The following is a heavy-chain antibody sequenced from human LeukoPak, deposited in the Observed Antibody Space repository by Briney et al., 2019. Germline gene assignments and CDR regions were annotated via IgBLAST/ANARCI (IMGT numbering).Heavy chain of an antibody. J-gene: IGHJ3*02. Sequence: GGSLRLSCAASGFTFSSYAMSWVRQAPGKGLEWVSAISGSGGSTYYADSVKGRFTISRDNSKNTLYLQMNSLRAEDTAVYYCTLVPAALPDAFDIWGQGTMVTVSS. V-gene: IGHV3-23*01. CDR1: GFTFSSYA. CDR3: TLVPAALPDAFDI. CDR2: ISGSGGST. D-gene: IGHD2-2*02.